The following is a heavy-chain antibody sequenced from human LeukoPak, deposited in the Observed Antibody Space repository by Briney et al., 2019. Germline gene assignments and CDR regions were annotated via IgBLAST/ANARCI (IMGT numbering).Heavy chain of an antibody. D-gene: IGHD6-19*01. Sequence: GGSLRLSCAASGFTFSSYTMSWVRQAPGKGLEWVSAISGSGGSTYYADSVKGRFTISRDNSKNTLYLQMNSLRAEDTAVYYCAKDLAVAGTGWFDYWGQGTLVTVSS. CDR2: ISGSGGST. J-gene: IGHJ4*02. CDR1: GFTFSSYT. V-gene: IGHV3-23*01. CDR3: AKDLAVAGTGWFDY.